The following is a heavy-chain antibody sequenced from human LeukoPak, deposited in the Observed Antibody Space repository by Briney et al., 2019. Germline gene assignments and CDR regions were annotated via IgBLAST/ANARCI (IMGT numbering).Heavy chain of an antibody. V-gene: IGHV3-21*01. CDR3: ASPPAEYYYYMDV. Sequence: GRSLRLSCAPSGFTSTSYSMNSVRQAPGKGLEWVSSISSSSSYIYYADSVKGRFTISRDNAKNSPYLQMNSLRAEDTAVYYCASPPAEYYYYMDVWGKGATVTVSS. CDR2: ISSSSSYI. D-gene: IGHD1-14*01. CDR1: GFTSTSYS. J-gene: IGHJ6*03.